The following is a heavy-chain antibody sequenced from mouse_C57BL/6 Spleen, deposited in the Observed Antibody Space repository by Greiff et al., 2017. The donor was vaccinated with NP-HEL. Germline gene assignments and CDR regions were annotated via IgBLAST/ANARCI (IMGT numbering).Heavy chain of an antibody. CDR3: ARDGYPSYAMDY. V-gene: IGHV3-1*01. Sequence: ESGPGMVKPSQSLSLTCTVTGYSITSGYDWHWIRHFPGNKLEWMGYISYSGSTNYNPSLKSRISITHDTSKNHFFLKLNSVTTEDTATYYCARDGYPSYAMDYWGQGTSVTVSS. CDR2: ISYSGST. D-gene: IGHD2-2*01. J-gene: IGHJ4*01. CDR1: GYSITSGYD.